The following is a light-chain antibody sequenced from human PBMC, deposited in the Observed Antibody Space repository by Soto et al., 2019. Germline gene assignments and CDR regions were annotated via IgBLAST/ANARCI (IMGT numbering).Light chain of an antibody. CDR1: SSDVGGYNY. CDR3: SSYTSSSTC. CDR2: DVS. J-gene: IGLJ2*01. Sequence: QSALTQPASVSGSPGQSITISCTGTSSDVGGYNYVSWYQQHPGKAPKLMIYDVSNRPSGVSNRFSGSKSGNTASLTISGLQAEDEADYYCSSYTSSSTCFGGGTKLTVL. V-gene: IGLV2-14*01.